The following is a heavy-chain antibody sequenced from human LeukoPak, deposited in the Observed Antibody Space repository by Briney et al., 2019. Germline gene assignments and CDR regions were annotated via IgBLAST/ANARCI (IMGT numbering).Heavy chain of an antibody. Sequence: GESLEISFMASGYSFTTYWIGWVRPMPGKGLEWMGIIYPGDSDTRYSPSFQGQVTISADKSISTAYLQWSSLKASDTAKYYCAASIGTAAGTLDYWGQGTLVTVSS. J-gene: IGHJ4*02. V-gene: IGHV5-51*01. D-gene: IGHD6-13*01. CDR2: IYPGDSDT. CDR3: AASIGTAAGTLDY. CDR1: GYSFTTYW.